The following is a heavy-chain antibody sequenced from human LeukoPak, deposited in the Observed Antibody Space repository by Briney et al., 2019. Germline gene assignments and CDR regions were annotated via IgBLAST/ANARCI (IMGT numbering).Heavy chain of an antibody. CDR3: AKYCSGGSCYSGLDY. D-gene: IGHD2-15*01. CDR2: VTGSADRT. J-gene: IGHJ4*02. Sequence: GGSLSLSCAASGFTFSSYVMTWVRQAPGKGLEWVSTVTGSADRTYYADSVKGRFTISRDNSKNTLYLQMNSLRAEDTAVYYCAKYCSGGSCYSGLDYWGQGTLVTVSS. V-gene: IGHV3-23*01. CDR1: GFTFSSYV.